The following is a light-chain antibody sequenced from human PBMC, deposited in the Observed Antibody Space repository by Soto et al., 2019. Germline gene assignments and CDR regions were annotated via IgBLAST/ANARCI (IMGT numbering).Light chain of an antibody. J-gene: IGKJ4*01. V-gene: IGKV1-33*01. CDR1: QDISNY. CDR3: QQYDNLPLT. Sequence: DIPMTQSPSSLSASVGDRVTITCQASQDISNYLNWYQQKPGKAPTLLIYDASNLETGVPSRFSGSGSGTDFTFTIISLQPEDIATYYCQQYDNLPLTFGGGNKVEIQ. CDR2: DAS.